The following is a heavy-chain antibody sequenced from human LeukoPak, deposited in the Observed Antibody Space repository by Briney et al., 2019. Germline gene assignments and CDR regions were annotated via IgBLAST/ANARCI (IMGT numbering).Heavy chain of an antibody. CDR1: GYTFSDYY. D-gene: IGHD1-7*01. CDR2: INPNSGGT. CDR3: ARDPGELPGV. Sequence: ASVKVSCKTSGYTFSDYYIHWVRQAPGQGLEWMGWINPNSGGTNYAQKFQGRVTMTRDTSISTAYMELSRLRSDDTAVYYCARDPGELPGVWGQGTLVTVSS. V-gene: IGHV1-2*02. J-gene: IGHJ4*02.